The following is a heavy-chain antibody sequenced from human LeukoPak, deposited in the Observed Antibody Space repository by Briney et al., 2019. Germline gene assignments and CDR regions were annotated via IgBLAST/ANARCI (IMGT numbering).Heavy chain of an antibody. V-gene: IGHV3-30*02. CDR2: IRYDGSDK. CDR3: AKDIYGDYGGFDY. J-gene: IGHJ4*02. Sequence: GGSLRLSCAASGFSFNSYGMHWVRQAPGKGLEWVAFIRYDGSDKFYADSVKGRFTMSRDNSKNTVFLQMNTLIPDDTAVYYCAKDIYGDYGGFDYWGQGTLVTVSS. D-gene: IGHD4-17*01. CDR1: GFSFNSYG.